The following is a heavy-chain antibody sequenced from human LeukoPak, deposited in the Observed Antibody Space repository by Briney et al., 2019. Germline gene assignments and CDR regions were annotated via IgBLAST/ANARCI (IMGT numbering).Heavy chain of an antibody. V-gene: IGHV3-23*01. CDR2: ISGSGGST. D-gene: IGHD1-26*01. CDR3: AKGYSGSYFAYFDY. CDR1: GFTFSSYA. Sequence: PGGSLRLSCAASGFTFSSYAMNWVRQAPGNGLEWVSAISGSGGSTYYADSVKGRFTISRDNSKNTLYLQMNSLRAEDTAVYYCAKGYSGSYFAYFDYWGQGTLVAVSS. J-gene: IGHJ4*02.